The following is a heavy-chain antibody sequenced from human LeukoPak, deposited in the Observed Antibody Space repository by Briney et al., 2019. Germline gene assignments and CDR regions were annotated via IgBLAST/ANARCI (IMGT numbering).Heavy chain of an antibody. V-gene: IGHV3-9*01. J-gene: IGHJ3*02. CDR1: GFTLEDYA. D-gene: IGHD5-18*01. CDR2: ISLNSGSI. CDR3: AKDIEVTTSRGAFDI. Sequence: RSLRLSPAASGFTLEDYATHGGRHAPRKGQEWGSGISLNSGSIGYADSSRVRFTISREHPKNSLLLQMNSLTPEDPALYYCAKDIEVTTSRGAFDIWGQRTMVTVSS.